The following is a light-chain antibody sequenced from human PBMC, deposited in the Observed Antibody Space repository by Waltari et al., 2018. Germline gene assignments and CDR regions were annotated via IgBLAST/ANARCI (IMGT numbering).Light chain of an antibody. Sequence: YDLTQPPSVSVSPGQTAAITCYGDGLPKQYTFWYQQKSGQAPVLVMYDDNKRPSGIPGRFSGSSAGTVATLTITGAQVDDEADYYCYSKDTDGGSQGKIGGGTKLTVL. J-gene: IGLJ2*01. CDR2: DDN. V-gene: IGLV3-10*01. CDR1: GLPKQY. CDR3: YSKDTDGGSQGK.